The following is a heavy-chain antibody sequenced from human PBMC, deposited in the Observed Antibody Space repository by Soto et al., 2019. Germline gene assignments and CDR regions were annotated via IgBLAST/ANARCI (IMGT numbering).Heavy chain of an antibody. CDR1: GYTFTAYP. D-gene: IGHD3-10*01. CDR2: INAANGDI. V-gene: IGHV1-3*01. CDR3: AKKDYYAAGVYHFDH. J-gene: IGHJ4*02. Sequence: QVQLVQSGAEVKKPGASVKVSCRASGYTFTAYPLHWVRQAPGQRLEWMGWINAANGDIGYSRECQGRVTITRDTFASTVYMEVRSLTSEDTAVYYCAKKDYYAAGVYHFDHWGQGTLVTVSS.